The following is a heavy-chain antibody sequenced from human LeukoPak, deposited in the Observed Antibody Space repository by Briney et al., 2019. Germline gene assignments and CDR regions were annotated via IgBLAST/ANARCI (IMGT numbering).Heavy chain of an antibody. D-gene: IGHD3-22*01. CDR2: MHAKENT. Sequence: GGSLRLSCEASEFSVTTHYMSWVRQAPGRGLEWVSVMHAKENTYYAKSVKGRFTISRYTSKNTVYLQMTSLREEDTAIYYCARGGENSEYYSHFFAHWGQGTPVTVSP. J-gene: IGHJ4*02. V-gene: IGHV3-53*01. CDR1: EFSVTTHY. CDR3: ARGGENSEYYSHFFAH.